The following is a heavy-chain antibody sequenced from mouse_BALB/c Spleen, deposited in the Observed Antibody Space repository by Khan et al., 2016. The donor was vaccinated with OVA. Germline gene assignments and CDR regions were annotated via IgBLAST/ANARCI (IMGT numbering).Heavy chain of an antibody. CDR1: KYTFTDYY. CDR2: INPNNGDT. V-gene: IGHV1-26*01. CDR3: ARGRCDV. Sequence: EVQLQQSGPELVKPGASVKMSCKASKYTFTDYYMKWLKQSHGKSLEWIGDINPNNGDTFYNQKFKDKATLTVDKSSSTAYMQLNSLTSEDSAVYYCARGRCDVWGAGTTVTVSS. J-gene: IGHJ1*01.